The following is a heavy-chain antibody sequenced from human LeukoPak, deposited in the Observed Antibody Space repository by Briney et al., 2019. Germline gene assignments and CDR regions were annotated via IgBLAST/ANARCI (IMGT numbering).Heavy chain of an antibody. D-gene: IGHD3-22*01. CDR3: ARAGLDSSGQHPHDY. Sequence: GGSLRLSCAASGLTVSTNYMSWVRQAPGEGLEWVSVIYSGGNTAYADSVKGRFTISRDNSKNTLSLQMNSLRVEDTAVYYCARAGLDSSGQHPHDYWGQGTLVTVSS. CDR2: IYSGGNT. CDR1: GLTVSTNY. J-gene: IGHJ4*02. V-gene: IGHV3-66*02.